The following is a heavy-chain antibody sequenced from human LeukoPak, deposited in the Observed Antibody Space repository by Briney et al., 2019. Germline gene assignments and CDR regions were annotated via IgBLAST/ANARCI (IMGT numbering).Heavy chain of an antibody. J-gene: IGHJ4*02. D-gene: IGHD4-17*01. Sequence: GASVKVSCKASGYTFTSYGISWVRQAPGQGLEWMGWISAYNGNTNYAQKLQGRVTMTTDTSTSTAYMELRSLRSDDTAVYYCARSVSDYGDSRSHFDYWGQGTLVTVSS. CDR1: GYTFTSYG. V-gene: IGHV1-18*01. CDR2: ISAYNGNT. CDR3: ARSVSDYGDSRSHFDY.